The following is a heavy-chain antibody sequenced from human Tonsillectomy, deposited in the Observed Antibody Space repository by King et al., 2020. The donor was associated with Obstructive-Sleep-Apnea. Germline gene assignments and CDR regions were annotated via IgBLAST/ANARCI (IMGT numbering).Heavy chain of an antibody. CDR3: ALGGTGAPFDH. Sequence: VQLVESGGGLVQPGGSLRLSWEASGFTFSSYWIHWVRQAPGKGLVWVSRIIMDDSSTDYAYSVKGRFTISIDNAKNTLCLQMNSLRAEVTAVYDCALGGTGAPFDHWGQGTLVTVCS. D-gene: IGHD2-8*02. CDR2: IIMDDSST. CDR1: GFTFSSYW. V-gene: IGHV3-74*02. J-gene: IGHJ4*02.